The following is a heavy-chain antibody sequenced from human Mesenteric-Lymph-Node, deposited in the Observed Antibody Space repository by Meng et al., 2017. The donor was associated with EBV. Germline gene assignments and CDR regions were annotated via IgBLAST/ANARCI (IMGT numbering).Heavy chain of an antibody. CDR3: ARDSGITVTNSFDY. J-gene: IGHJ4*02. D-gene: IGHD1-20*01. V-gene: IGHV4-61*01. Sequence: VRLRGARPGLVKPSHTRSLTCSVSVGSVSSGSYYWSWIRQPPGKGLELIGYIYRTGSTDYNPSLNSRVSISIDTSKNQFSLRLTSVTAADTAVYYCARDSGITVTNSFDYWGQGALVTVSS. CDR1: VGSVSSGSYY. CDR2: IYRTGST.